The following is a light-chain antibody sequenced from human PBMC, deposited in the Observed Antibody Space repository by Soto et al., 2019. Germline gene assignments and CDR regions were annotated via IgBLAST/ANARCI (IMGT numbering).Light chain of an antibody. CDR3: QQKT. J-gene: IGKJ1*01. Sequence: DIQMTSSPSTLSASVGDRVTITCRASQSISSWLAWYQQKPGKAPKLLIYDASSLESGVPSRFSGSGSGTEFTLTISSLQPDDFATYYCQQKTFGQGTKVDIK. V-gene: IGKV1-5*01. CDR1: QSISSW. CDR2: DAS.